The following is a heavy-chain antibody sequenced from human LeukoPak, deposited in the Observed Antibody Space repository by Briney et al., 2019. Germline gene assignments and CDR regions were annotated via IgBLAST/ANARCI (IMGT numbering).Heavy chain of an antibody. J-gene: IGHJ4*02. CDR2: INHSGST. V-gene: IGHV4-34*01. Sequence: SETLSLTCAVYGGSFSGYYWSWIRQPPGKGLEWIGEINHSGSTNYNPSLKSRVTISVDTSKNQFSLKLSSVIAADTAVYYCARVRPVTTTFDYWGQGTLVTVSS. D-gene: IGHD4-11*01. CDR1: GGSFSGYY. CDR3: ARVRPVTTTFDY.